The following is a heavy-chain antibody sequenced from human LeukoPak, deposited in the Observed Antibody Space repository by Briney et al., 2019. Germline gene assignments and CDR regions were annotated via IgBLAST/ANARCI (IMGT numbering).Heavy chain of an antibody. D-gene: IGHD3-16*01. CDR3: ARARISYVWGSYLFDP. Sequence: ASVKVSCKASGYTFTSYDINWVRQATGQGLEWMGWMSPNSGNTGYAQKFQGRVTITRNTSISTAYMELSSLRSEDTAVYYCARARISYVWGSYLFDPWGQGTLVTVSS. J-gene: IGHJ5*02. V-gene: IGHV1-8*03. CDR1: GYTFTSYD. CDR2: MSPNSGNT.